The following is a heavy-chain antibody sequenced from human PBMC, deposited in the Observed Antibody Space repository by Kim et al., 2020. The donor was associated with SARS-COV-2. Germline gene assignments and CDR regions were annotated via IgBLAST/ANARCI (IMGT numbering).Heavy chain of an antibody. J-gene: IGHJ3*02. CDR2: INPNSGGT. D-gene: IGHD3-16*01. V-gene: IGHV1-2*06. Sequence: ASVKVSCKASGYTFTGYYMHWVRQAPGQGLEWMGRINPNSGGTNYAQKFQGRVTMTRDTSISTAYMELSRLRSDDTAVYYCARAPGQVYDYVWGSLPHAFDIWGQGTMVTVSS. CDR1: GYTFTGYY. CDR3: ARAPGQVYDYVWGSLPHAFDI.